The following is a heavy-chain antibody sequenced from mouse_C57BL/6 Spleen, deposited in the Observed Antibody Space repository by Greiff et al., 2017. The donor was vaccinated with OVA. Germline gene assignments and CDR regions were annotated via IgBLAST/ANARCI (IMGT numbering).Heavy chain of an antibody. J-gene: IGHJ4*01. D-gene: IGHD2-4*01. V-gene: IGHV3-6*01. CDR3: ARGDDYGGDYAMDY. CDR2: ISYDGSN. Sequence: EVQLVESGPGLVKPSQSLSLTCSVTGYSITSGYYWNWIRQFPGNKLEWMGYISYDGSNNYNPSLKNRISITRDTSKNQFFLKLNSVTTEDTATYYCARGDDYGGDYAMDYWGQGTSVTVSS. CDR1: GYSITSGYY.